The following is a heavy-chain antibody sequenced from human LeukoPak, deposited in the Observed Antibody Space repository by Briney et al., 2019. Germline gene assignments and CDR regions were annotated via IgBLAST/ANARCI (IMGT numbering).Heavy chain of an antibody. D-gene: IGHD1-26*01. Sequence: ASVKVSCKASGHTFTSYGISWVRLAPGQGLEWMGWISAYNGSTNYAQKLQGRVTMTRDTSISTAYMELSRLRSDDTAVYYCARGTKWELRDYWGQGTLVTVSS. CDR1: GHTFTSYG. J-gene: IGHJ4*02. V-gene: IGHV1-18*01. CDR2: ISAYNGST. CDR3: ARGTKWELRDY.